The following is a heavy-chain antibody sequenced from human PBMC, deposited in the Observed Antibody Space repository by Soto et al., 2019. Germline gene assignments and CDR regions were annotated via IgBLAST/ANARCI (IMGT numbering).Heavy chain of an antibody. V-gene: IGHV3-30-3*01. CDR1: GFSFSHYA. J-gene: IGHJ5*01. Sequence: GGSLRLSYAASGFSFSHYAMHWVRQPPGKGLEWVALISYDGDNQYFTDSVRGRFTISRDNSKTTVYLEMNSLRLDDTATYYCVSPYSDSSNVFDFWGQGTLVTVSS. CDR3: VSPYSDSSNVFDF. D-gene: IGHD3-22*01. CDR2: ISYDGDNQ.